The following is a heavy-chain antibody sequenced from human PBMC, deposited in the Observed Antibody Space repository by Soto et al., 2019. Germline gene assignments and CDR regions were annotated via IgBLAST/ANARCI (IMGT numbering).Heavy chain of an antibody. CDR1: GFTFSSYW. J-gene: IGHJ5*02. V-gene: IGHV3-74*01. Sequence: EVQLVESGGGLVQPGGFLRLSCAASGFTFSSYWMHWVRQAPGKGLVWVSRINSDGSSTSYADSVKGRFTISRDNAKNTLYLQMNSLRAEDTAVYYCASLGVPAAPSNWFDPWGQGTLVTVSS. CDR2: INSDGSST. CDR3: ASLGVPAAPSNWFDP. D-gene: IGHD2-2*01.